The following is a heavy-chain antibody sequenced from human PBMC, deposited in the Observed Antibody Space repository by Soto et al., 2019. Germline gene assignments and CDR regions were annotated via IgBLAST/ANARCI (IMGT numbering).Heavy chain of an antibody. D-gene: IGHD2-2*01. V-gene: IGHV3-33*01. CDR1: GFTFSSYG. Sequence: QVQLVESGGGVVQPGRSLRLSCAASGFTFSSYGMHWVRQAPGKGLEWVAVIWYDGSNKYYADSVKGRFTISRDNSKNTLYLQMNSRRAEDTAVYYCARGGGVCTSCYFHYYGMDVWGQGTTVTVSS. J-gene: IGHJ6*02. CDR2: IWYDGSNK. CDR3: ARGGGVCTSCYFHYYGMDV.